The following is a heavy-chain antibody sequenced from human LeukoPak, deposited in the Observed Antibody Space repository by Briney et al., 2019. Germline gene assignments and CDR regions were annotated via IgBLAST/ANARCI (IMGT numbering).Heavy chain of an antibody. Sequence: PGGSLRLSCAASGFTFTNYAMTWVRQAPGKGLDWVSAISGSGATTYNADSAKGRFTISRDYSKNTLYLQMHSLRVEDTAVYYCARDRVQLWLSYYYYGMDVWGQGTTVTVSS. CDR3: ARDRVQLWLSYYYYGMDV. V-gene: IGHV3-23*01. J-gene: IGHJ6*02. D-gene: IGHD5-18*01. CDR2: ISGSGATT. CDR1: GFTFTNYA.